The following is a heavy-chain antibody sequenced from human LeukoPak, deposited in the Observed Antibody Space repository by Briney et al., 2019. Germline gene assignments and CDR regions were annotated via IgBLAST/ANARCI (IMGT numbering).Heavy chain of an antibody. V-gene: IGHV3-21*01. CDR3: ARDTAVSDFAS. D-gene: IGHD4-23*01. J-gene: IGHJ4*02. Sequence: PGGSLRLSCAASGVTFSSHSMNWGRQAPGKGLEGVSSISNSGDYIYYIDSVKGRFTISRDNAKNSLYLQMNSLRAEDTAVYYCARDTAVSDFASWGQGTLVTVSS. CDR1: GVTFSSHS. CDR2: ISNSGDYI.